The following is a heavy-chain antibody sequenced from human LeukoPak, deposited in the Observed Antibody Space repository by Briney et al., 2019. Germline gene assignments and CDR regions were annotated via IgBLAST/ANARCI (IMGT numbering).Heavy chain of an antibody. CDR1: GFTLSTYS. CDR2: ITSSSSTM. CDR3: AGGNYRYLNY. D-gene: IGHD3-16*02. Sequence: PGGSLRLSCAASGFTLSTYSMNWVRQAPGKGLEWVSYITSSSSTMFYADSVKGRFTISRDNAQNSLYLQMNSLRAEDTAVYYCAGGNYRYLNYWGQGTLVTVSS. J-gene: IGHJ4*02. V-gene: IGHV3-48*04.